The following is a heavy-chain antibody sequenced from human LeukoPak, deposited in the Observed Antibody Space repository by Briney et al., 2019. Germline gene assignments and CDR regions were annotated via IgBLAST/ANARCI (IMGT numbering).Heavy chain of an antibody. J-gene: IGHJ4*02. CDR3: ARVFPDYVWGSYRSPYYFDY. Sequence: SGTLSLTCAVSGGSISSSNWWSWVRQPPGKGLEWIGEIYHSGSTNYNPSLKSRVTISVDTSKNQFSLKLSSVTAADTAVYYCARVFPDYVWGSYRSPYYFDYWGQGTLVTVSS. D-gene: IGHD3-16*02. V-gene: IGHV4-4*02. CDR2: IYHSGST. CDR1: GGSISSSNW.